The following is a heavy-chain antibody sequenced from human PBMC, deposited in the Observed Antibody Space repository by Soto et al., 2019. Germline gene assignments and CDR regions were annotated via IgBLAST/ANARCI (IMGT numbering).Heavy chain of an antibody. CDR2: INHSGST. CDR1: GGSFSGYY. J-gene: IGHJ3*02. D-gene: IGHD6-19*01. CDR3: ARQQWLVLSAFDI. V-gene: IGHV4-34*01. Sequence: SETLSLTCAVYGGSFSGYYWSWIRQPPGKGLEWIGEINHSGSTNYNPSLKSRVTISVDTSKNQFSLKLSSVTAADTAVYYCARQQWLVLSAFDIWGQGTMVTVS.